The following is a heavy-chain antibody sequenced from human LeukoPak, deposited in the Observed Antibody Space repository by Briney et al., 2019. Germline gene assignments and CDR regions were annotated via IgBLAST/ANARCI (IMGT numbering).Heavy chain of an antibody. V-gene: IGHV3-21*04. Sequence: GGSLRLSCAASGFTFSSYSMNWVRQAPGKGLEWVSSISSSSSYIYYADSVKGRFTISRDNAKNSLYLQMNSLRAEDTAVYYCAKGSSNWLYFDYWGQGTLVTVSS. CDR3: AKGSSNWLYFDY. J-gene: IGHJ4*02. CDR2: ISSSSSYI. CDR1: GFTFSSYS. D-gene: IGHD6-13*01.